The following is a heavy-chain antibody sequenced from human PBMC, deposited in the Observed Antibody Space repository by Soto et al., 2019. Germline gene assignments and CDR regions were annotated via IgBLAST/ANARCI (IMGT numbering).Heavy chain of an antibody. D-gene: IGHD3-22*01. Sequence: GASVKVSCKASGGTFSSYAISWVRQAPGQGLEWMGGIIPIFGTANYAQKFQGRVTITADKSTSTAYMELSSLRSEDTAAYYCARAVYDSSGYYVAFDIWGQGTMVTVSS. V-gene: IGHV1-69*06. CDR2: IIPIFGTA. J-gene: IGHJ3*02. CDR1: GGTFSSYA. CDR3: ARAVYDSSGYYVAFDI.